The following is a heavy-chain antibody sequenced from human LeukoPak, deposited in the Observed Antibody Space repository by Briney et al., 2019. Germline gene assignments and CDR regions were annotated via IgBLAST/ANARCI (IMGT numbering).Heavy chain of an antibody. CDR3: ARVTYYYDSSGYYFNY. J-gene: IGHJ4*02. CDR2: IYYSGST. Sequence: PSEALSLTCTVSGGSISSSSYYWGWIRQPPGKGLEWIGSIYYSGSTYYNPSLKSRVTISVDTSKNQFSLKLSSVTAADTAVYYCARVTYYYDSSGYYFNYWGQGTLVTVSS. D-gene: IGHD3-22*01. CDR1: GGSISSSSYY. V-gene: IGHV4-39*07.